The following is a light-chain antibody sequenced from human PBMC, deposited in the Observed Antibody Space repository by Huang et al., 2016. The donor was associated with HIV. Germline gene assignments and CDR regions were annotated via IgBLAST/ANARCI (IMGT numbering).Light chain of an antibody. V-gene: IGKV3-11*01. Sequence: EIVLTQSPATLSLSPGERATLSCRASQSVSSYLAWYQQKPGQAPRLLIYYASNRATGIPARFSGSGSGTDFTLTISSLEPEDFAVYYCQQRYNWQITFGQGTRLEIK. CDR3: QQRYNWQIT. CDR2: YAS. J-gene: IGKJ5*01. CDR1: QSVSSY.